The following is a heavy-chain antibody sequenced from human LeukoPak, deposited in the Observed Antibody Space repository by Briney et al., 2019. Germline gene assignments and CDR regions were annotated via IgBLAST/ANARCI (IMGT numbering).Heavy chain of an antibody. Sequence: PSETLSLTCTVSGGSISSYYWSWIRQPAGKGLEWIGRINTSGSTNYNPSLKSRVTMSVDTSKNQFSLKLSSVTAADTAVYYCARGSLYYYGSGSYYNAPRDRNWFDPWGQGTLVTVSS. D-gene: IGHD3-10*01. CDR1: GGSISSYY. J-gene: IGHJ5*02. CDR2: INTSGST. V-gene: IGHV4-4*07. CDR3: ARGSLYYYGSGSYYNAPRDRNWFDP.